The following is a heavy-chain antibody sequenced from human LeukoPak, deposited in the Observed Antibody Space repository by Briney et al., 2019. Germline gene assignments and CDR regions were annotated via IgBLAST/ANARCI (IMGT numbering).Heavy chain of an antibody. CDR3: AKSLGGRQVVVYEDYYFDY. Sequence: PGGSLRLSCAASGFTLSSYWMHWVRQAPGKGLVWVSRMNSDGSSTTYADFVKGRFTISRDNAKNALYLQMNSLRPEDTAIFYCAKSLGGRQVVVYEDYYFDYWGQGTLVTVSS. CDR1: GFTLSSYW. J-gene: IGHJ4*02. CDR2: MNSDGSST. D-gene: IGHD2-15*01. V-gene: IGHV3-74*01.